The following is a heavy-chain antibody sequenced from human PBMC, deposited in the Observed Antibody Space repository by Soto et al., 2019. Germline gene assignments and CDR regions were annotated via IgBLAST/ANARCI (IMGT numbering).Heavy chain of an antibody. CDR3: AGFGYDWNGWD. CDR2: INTDGTYT. D-gene: IGHD1-20*01. Sequence: EMQLVESGGGLVQPGGSLRLSCVASGLSFRNYWVHWVRQAPGKGLEWVSRINTDGTYTSSADPVKGRFTISRDNAKNTLYLQMNSLRVEDTAVYFCAGFGYDWNGWDWGPGTLVTVSS. CDR1: GLSFRNYW. J-gene: IGHJ4*02. V-gene: IGHV3-74*01.